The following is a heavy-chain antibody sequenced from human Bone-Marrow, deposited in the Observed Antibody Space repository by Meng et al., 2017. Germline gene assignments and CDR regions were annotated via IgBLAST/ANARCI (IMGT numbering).Heavy chain of an antibody. CDR2: LSRSGITT. J-gene: IGHJ4*01. D-gene: IGHD1-1*01. Sequence: EVQLLQSGGGLVQPGGSLSLSCAASGFTFSNNDIGWVRQPREQGLDWVSTLSRSGITTYYADSVKGRFTISRDISKNTLYLQMNSLRADDKAVYYCVKEGQLGYFDSWGHGTLVTVSS. CDR3: VKEGQLGYFDS. CDR1: GFTFSNND. V-gene: IGHV3-23*01.